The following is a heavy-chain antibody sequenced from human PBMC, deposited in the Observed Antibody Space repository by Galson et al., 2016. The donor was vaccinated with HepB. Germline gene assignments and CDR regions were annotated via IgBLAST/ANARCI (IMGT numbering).Heavy chain of an antibody. CDR2: ISYDGSQK. J-gene: IGHJ6*02. D-gene: IGHD6-25*01. CDR1: GFTFSTYN. V-gene: IGHV3-30*18. CDR3: AKDERLLSDYGTDV. Sequence: SLRLSCAASGFTFSTYNMHWVRQAPGKGLEWVAFISYDGSQKFYADSVKGRFTISRDNSKHTLSLQMNSLRADDTAVYSCAKDERLLSDYGTDVWGQGTTVTVSS.